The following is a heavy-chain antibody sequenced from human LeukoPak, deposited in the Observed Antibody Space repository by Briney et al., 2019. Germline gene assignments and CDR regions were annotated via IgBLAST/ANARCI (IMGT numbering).Heavy chain of an antibody. Sequence: GSLRLSCAASGFTFSSYAMSWVRQAPGKGLEWVSAISGSGGSTYYADSVKGRLTISRDNSKNTLYLQMNSLRAEDTAVYYCAKDLSDPVMVNESWGQGTLVTVSS. CDR1: GFTFSSYA. CDR2: ISGSGGST. CDR3: AKDLSDPVMVNES. D-gene: IGHD5-18*01. V-gene: IGHV3-23*01. J-gene: IGHJ5*02.